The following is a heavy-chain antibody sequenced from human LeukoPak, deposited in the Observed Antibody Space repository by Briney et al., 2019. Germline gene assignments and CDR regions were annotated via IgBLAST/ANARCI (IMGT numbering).Heavy chain of an antibody. Sequence: APVKVSCKASGYTFTSYGISWVRQAPGQGLEWMGWISAYNGNTNYAQKLQGRVTMTTDTSTSTAYMELRSLRSDDTAVYYCARYIVVVVAATPASDYYYGMDVWGQGTTVTVSS. V-gene: IGHV1-18*01. CDR3: ARYIVVVVAATPASDYYYGMDV. CDR2: ISAYNGNT. CDR1: GYTFTSYG. D-gene: IGHD2-15*01. J-gene: IGHJ6*02.